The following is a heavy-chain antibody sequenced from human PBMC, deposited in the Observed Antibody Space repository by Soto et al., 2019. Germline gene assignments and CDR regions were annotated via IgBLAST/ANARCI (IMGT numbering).Heavy chain of an antibody. J-gene: IGHJ4*02. V-gene: IGHV3-23*01. CDR2: ISYDGAAT. Sequence: EVQLLESGGGLVQPGGSLRVSCAASGFTFSTYAMIWARQPPGKGLEWVSAISYDGAATFYVDSVKGRFTVARDNSTNTLYLQMKSLRAEDTAVYYYAKLEDSASVYWGQGTLVTVSS. CDR3: AKLEDSASVY. CDR1: GFTFSTYA.